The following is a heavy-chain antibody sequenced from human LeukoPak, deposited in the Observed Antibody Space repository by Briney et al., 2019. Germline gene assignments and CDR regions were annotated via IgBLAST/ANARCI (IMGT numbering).Heavy chain of an antibody. V-gene: IGHV3-30*02. Sequence: PGGSLRLSCAASGFTFSSYSMNWVRQAPGKGLEWVAFTRSDGNDKYYADSVKGRFTISRDNSKNMLYLQMNGLRAEDTAVYYCAGNFDYWGQGTLVTVSS. CDR3: AGNFDY. J-gene: IGHJ4*02. CDR2: TRSDGNDK. CDR1: GFTFSSYS.